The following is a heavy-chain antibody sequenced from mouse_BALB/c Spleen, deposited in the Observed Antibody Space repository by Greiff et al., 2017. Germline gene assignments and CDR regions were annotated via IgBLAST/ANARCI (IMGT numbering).Heavy chain of an antibody. CDR2: ISNGGGST. Sequence: EVKLVESGGGLVQPGGSLKLSCAASGFTFSSYTMSWVRQTPEKRLEWVAYISNGGGSTYYPDTVKGRFTISRDNAKNTLYLQMSSLKSEDTAMYYCARQRIYYGAMDYWGQGTSVTVSS. J-gene: IGHJ4*01. D-gene: IGHD2-1*01. CDR1: GFTFSSYT. V-gene: IGHV5-12-2*01. CDR3: ARQRIYYGAMDY.